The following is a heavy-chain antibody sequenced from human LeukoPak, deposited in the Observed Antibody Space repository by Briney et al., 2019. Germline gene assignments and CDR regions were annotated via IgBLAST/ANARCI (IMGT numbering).Heavy chain of an antibody. V-gene: IGHV3-7*01. CDR2: IKEDGREK. Sequence: GGSLRLSCAASGFTFSSHPMSWVRQAPGKGLEWVAYIKEDGREKDHVDSVKGRFTISRDNAKNSLYLQMNTLRADDTAVYYCARWRWLQSEFDYWGQGTLVTVSS. J-gene: IGHJ4*02. CDR3: ARWRWLQSEFDY. CDR1: GFTFSSHP. D-gene: IGHD5-24*01.